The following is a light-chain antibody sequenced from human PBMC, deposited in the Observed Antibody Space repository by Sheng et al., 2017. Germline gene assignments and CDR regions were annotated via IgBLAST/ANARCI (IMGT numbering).Light chain of an antibody. J-gene: IGKJ4*01. CDR1: QSVSRS. CDR2: GAS. Sequence: EIVMTQSPATLSVSPGERATLSCRASQSVSRSLAWYQQKPGQAPRFLVYGASTRATGIPARFSGSGSGTEFTLTIRSLQSEDFAVYYCQQYNNWPRTFGGGTKVKIK. V-gene: IGKV3-15*01. CDR3: QQYNNWPRT.